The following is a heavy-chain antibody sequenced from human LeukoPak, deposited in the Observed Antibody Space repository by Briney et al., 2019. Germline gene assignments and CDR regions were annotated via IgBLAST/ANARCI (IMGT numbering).Heavy chain of an antibody. CDR3: ARTSSSSFFDY. J-gene: IGHJ4*02. Sequence: SETLSLTCTVSGGSFNTYYWTWIRQPPGKGLQWLGYIYYSGSTHSNAYLKSRVTISLDTSKNQFSLKLSSVTAADTAVYYCARTSSSSFFDYWGQGTLVTISS. CDR1: GGSFNTYY. V-gene: IGHV4-59*08. CDR2: IYYSGST. D-gene: IGHD6-13*01.